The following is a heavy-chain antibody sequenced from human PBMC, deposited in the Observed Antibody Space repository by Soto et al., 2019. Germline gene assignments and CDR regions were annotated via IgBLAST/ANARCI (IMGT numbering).Heavy chain of an antibody. CDR3: AKDGGYCSGGSCHPVNHFDY. Sequence: GGSLRLSCAASGFTFSSYAMSWVRQAPGKGLEWVSAISGSGGSTYYADSVKGRFTISRDNSKNTLYLQMNSLRAEDTAVYYCAKDGGYCSGGSCHPVNHFDYWGQGTLVTVSS. CDR2: ISGSGGST. J-gene: IGHJ4*02. CDR1: GFTFSSYA. D-gene: IGHD2-15*01. V-gene: IGHV3-23*01.